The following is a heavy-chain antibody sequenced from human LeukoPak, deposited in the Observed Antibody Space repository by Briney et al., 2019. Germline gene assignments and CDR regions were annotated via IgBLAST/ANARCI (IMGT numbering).Heavy chain of an antibody. D-gene: IGHD6-13*01. V-gene: IGHV3-7*01. CDR1: GFTFSSYW. J-gene: IGHJ4*02. CDR3: ARLGIAAAGTFHGNFDY. CDR2: IKQDGSEK. Sequence: GGSLRLSCAASGFTFSSYWMSWVRQAPGKGLEWVANIKQDGSEKYYVDSVKGRFTISRDNAKNSLYLQMNSLRAEDTAVYYGARLGIAAAGTFHGNFDYWGQGTLVTVSS.